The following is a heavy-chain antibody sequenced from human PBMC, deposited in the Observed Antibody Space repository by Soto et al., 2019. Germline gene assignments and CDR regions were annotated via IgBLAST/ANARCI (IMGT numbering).Heavy chain of an antibody. CDR3: ARDRAAAGKGGQYLDY. CDR2: IWHAGNYK. D-gene: IGHD6-13*01. Sequence: QVQLVESGGGVVQPGTSLRLACEASGFTFGNYGMHWVRQAPGKGLEWVAVIWHAGNYKYSVDSVKGRFTISRDNSKNTLFLQMNSLTAEDTAVYYCARDRAAAGKGGQYLDYWGQGTLVTVSS. V-gene: IGHV3-33*01. J-gene: IGHJ4*02. CDR1: GFTFGNYG.